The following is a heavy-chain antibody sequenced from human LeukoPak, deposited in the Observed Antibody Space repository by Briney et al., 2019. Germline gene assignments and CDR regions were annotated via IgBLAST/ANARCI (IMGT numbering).Heavy chain of an antibody. J-gene: IGHJ4*02. D-gene: IGHD3-9*01. CDR3: ARGNILSGYCFDF. CDR1: GGSITGYY. V-gene: IGHV4-34*01. Sequence: SETLSLTCAVYGGSITGYYWSWIRQPPGKGLEWVGEIHYTGATSYNPSLKSRATISIDTSKNQVSLKLSSVTAADTAVYYCARGNILSGYCFDFWGQGALVTVPS. CDR2: IHYTGAT.